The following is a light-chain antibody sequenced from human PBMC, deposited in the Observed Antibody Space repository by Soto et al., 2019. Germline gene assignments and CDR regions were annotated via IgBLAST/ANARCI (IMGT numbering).Light chain of an antibody. CDR3: MQGTHWPRT. J-gene: IGKJ2*02. V-gene: IGKV2-30*01. Sequence: DVVMTQSPLSLPVTLAQPASISCRSSQSHVYSDGNTYLTWFQQKPGQSPRRLIYKVSTRDSGVPDRFSGSGSGTDFTLSISRVEAEDVGIYYCMQGTHWPRTFGQGTKLEIK. CDR1: QSHVYSDGNTY. CDR2: KVS.